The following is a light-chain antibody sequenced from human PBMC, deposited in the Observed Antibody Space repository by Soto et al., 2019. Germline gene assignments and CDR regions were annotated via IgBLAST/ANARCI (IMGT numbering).Light chain of an antibody. V-gene: IGKV3-20*01. Sequence: EIVLTQSPGTLSLSPGERDTLSCRASQSVGSTYLAWYQQKPGQAPRLLIYGASSRATGIPDRFSGSGSGADFTLTISRLEPEDFAVYYCQHYGSSRTFGQGTKVEIK. J-gene: IGKJ1*01. CDR1: QSVGSTY. CDR2: GAS. CDR3: QHYGSSRT.